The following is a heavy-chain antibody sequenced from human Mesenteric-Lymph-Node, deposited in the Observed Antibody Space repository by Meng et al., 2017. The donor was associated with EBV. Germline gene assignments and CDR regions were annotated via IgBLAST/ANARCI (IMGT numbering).Heavy chain of an antibody. CDR3: TRDGGLNSGGTRFDY. J-gene: IGHJ4*02. CDR1: GDSVSSNSAA. CDR2: TYYKSKWYN. V-gene: IGHV6-1*01. Sequence: QVPPAQSGPGLVKPSQTLSLTFAISGDSVSSNSAAWNWIRQSPSRGLEWLGRTYYKSKWYNDYAVSVKSRITINPDTSKNQFSLHLNSVTPEDTAVYYCTRDGGLNSGGTRFDYWGQGTLVTVSS. D-gene: IGHD2-15*01.